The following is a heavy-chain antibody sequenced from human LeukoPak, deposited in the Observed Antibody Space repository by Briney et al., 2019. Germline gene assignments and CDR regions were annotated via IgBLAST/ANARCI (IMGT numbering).Heavy chain of an antibody. J-gene: IGHJ4*02. D-gene: IGHD1-26*01. CDR2: ISAYNGNT. V-gene: IGHV1-18*01. Sequence: ASVKVSCKASGYTFTGYGISWVRQAPGQGLEWMGWISAYNGNTNYAQKLQGRVTMTTDTSTSTAYMELRSLRSDDTAVYYCARGEAPYSGSYPEFDYWGQGTLVTVSS. CDR1: GYTFTGYG. CDR3: ARGEAPYSGSYPEFDY.